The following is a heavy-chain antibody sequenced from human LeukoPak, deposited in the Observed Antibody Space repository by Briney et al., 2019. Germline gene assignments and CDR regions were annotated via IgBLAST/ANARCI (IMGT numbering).Heavy chain of an antibody. CDR1: GYTFTKYG. D-gene: IGHD3-22*01. V-gene: IGHV1-18*04. CDR2: ITGYNDNT. CDR3: ARGGVSSAYVDY. J-gene: IGHJ4*02. Sequence: ASVKVSCKASGYTFTKYGITWVRQAPGQGLEWMGWITGYNDNTEYAQNLQGRVTMTADTSSNTTSMELRGLRSDDTAVYYCARGGVSSAYVDYWGQGTLVSVSS.